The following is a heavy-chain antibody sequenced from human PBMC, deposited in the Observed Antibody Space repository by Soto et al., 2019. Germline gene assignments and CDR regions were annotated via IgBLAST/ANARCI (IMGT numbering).Heavy chain of an antibody. CDR2: IFYTGTT. CDR1: GGSISYNSYY. V-gene: IGHV4-39*02. CDR3: ARLVVVAPVANA. D-gene: IGHD2-2*01. Sequence: PSETLSLTCSVSGGSISYNSYYWGWIRQPPGKGLEWDGGIFYTGTTYYSPSLKDRVTISVDTSKNSFSLNLTSVTAADTAVYFCARLVVVAPVANAWGQGTLVTVSS. J-gene: IGHJ5*02.